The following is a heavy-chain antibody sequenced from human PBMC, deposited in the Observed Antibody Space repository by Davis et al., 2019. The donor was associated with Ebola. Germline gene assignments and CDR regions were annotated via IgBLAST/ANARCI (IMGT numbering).Heavy chain of an antibody. CDR3: ARAAAMFYYYGMDV. J-gene: IGHJ6*02. D-gene: IGHD2-2*01. CDR2: MNPNSGNT. V-gene: IGHV1-8*01. CDR1: GYTFTSYD. Sequence: ASVKVSCKASGYTFTSYDINWVRQATGQGLEWMGWMNPNSGNTGYAQKFQGRVTMTRNTSISTAYMELSSLRSEDTAVYYCARAAAMFYYYGMDVWGQGTTVTVSS.